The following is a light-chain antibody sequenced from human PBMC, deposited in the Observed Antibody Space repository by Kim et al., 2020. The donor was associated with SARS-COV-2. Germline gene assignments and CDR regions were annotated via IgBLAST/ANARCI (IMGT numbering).Light chain of an antibody. CDR3: SSYTSSNTFYV. Sequence: HSLTIAYTGTSSDVGGYNYVSWYQQHPGKAPNLIIYDVSKRPSGVSNRFSGSKSGNTASLTISGLQAEDEADYYCSSYTSSNTFYVFGTGTKVTVL. J-gene: IGLJ1*01. CDR2: DVS. V-gene: IGLV2-14*03. CDR1: SSDVGGYNY.